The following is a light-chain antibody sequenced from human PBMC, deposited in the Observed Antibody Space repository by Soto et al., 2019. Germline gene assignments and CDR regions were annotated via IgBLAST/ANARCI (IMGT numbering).Light chain of an antibody. CDR3: NSFTTSSTLV. J-gene: IGLJ2*01. CDR2: DVR. CDR1: SSDVGAYNY. Sequence: QSALTQPASVSGSPGQSITISCTGTSSDVGAYNYVSWYQHHPGKAPKLMIYDVRNRPSGVSNRFSGSKSGNTASLTISGLQAEDEADYYCNSFTTSSTLVFGGGTKLTVL. V-gene: IGLV2-14*03.